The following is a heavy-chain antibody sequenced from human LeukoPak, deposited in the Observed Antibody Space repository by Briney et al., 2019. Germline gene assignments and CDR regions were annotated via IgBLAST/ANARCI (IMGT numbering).Heavy chain of an antibody. J-gene: IGHJ6*03. CDR1: GYTFTSYG. D-gene: IGHD5-24*01. V-gene: IGHV1-18*01. CDR3: ARDLDLDGMDV. Sequence: ASVKVSCKASGYTFTSYGISWVRQAPGQGLEWMGWISAYNGNTNYAQKFQGRVTITADESTSTAYMELSSLRSEDTAVYYCARDLDLDGMDVWGEGTTVTISS. CDR2: ISAYNGNT.